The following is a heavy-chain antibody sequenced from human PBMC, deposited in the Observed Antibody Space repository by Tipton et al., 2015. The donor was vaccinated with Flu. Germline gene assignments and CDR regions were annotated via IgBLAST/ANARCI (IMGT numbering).Heavy chain of an antibody. CDR1: GFTLTRYG. D-gene: IGHD6-19*01. CDR2: FSVRGGAT. CDR3: AKVIPELVAGLDL. V-gene: IGHV3-23*01. J-gene: IGHJ5*02. Sequence: SLRLSCAVSGFTLTRYGMSWVRQAPGKGLEWISGFSVRGGATFFADSVKGRFTISRDYYKNTLYLQMNSLRAEDTAVYYCAKVIPELVAGLDLWGQGTLVTASS.